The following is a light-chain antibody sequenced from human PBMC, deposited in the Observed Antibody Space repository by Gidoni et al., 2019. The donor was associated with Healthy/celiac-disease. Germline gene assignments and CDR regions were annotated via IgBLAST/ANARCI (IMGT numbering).Light chain of an antibody. CDR1: QDISNY. Sequence: DIQLTQSPSSLSASVGDRVTITCPASQDISNYLHWYQQKPGKAPKLLIYDASNLETGVPSRFSGSGSGTDFTFTISSLQPEDIATYYCQQDDNLPLTFGGXTKVEIK. J-gene: IGKJ4*01. CDR2: DAS. CDR3: QQDDNLPLT. V-gene: IGKV1-33*01.